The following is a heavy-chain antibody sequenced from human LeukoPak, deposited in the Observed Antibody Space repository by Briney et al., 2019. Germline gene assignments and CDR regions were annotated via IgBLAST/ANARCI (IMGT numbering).Heavy chain of an antibody. CDR2: ISAYNGNT. D-gene: IGHD1-1*01. CDR1: GYTFTSYG. V-gene: IGHV1-18*01. Sequence: ASVKVSCKASGYTFTSYGVSWVRQAPGQGLEWMGWISAYNGNTNYAQKLQGRVTMTTDTSTSTAYMELSSLRSEDTAVYYCAREGPLRTTGTNLWFDPWGQGTLVTVSS. J-gene: IGHJ5*02. CDR3: AREGPLRTTGTNLWFDP.